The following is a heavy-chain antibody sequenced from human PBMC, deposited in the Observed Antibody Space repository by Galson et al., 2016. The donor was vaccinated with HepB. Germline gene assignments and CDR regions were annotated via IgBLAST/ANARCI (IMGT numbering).Heavy chain of an antibody. CDR2: INPNSGGT. V-gene: IGHV1-2*02. J-gene: IGHJ6*02. CDR1: GYSFTGYF. Sequence: SVKVSCKASGYSFTGYFMHWVRQAPGQGLEWMGWINPNSGGTNYAQKFQGRVTMTRDTSISTAYMELSRLRSDDTAVYYCARDREDLYYYGMDVWGQGTTVTVSS. CDR3: ARDREDLYYYGMDV.